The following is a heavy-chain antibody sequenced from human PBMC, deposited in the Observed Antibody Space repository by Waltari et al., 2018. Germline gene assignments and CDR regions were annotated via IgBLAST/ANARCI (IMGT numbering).Heavy chain of an antibody. Sequence: EVQLEESGGGLVQPGGSLRLSCAATGFTFSSYWMHWVRQAPGKALVWVSCINSDGSTISYADSVKGRFTISRYNAKNTLYLQMTSLSAEDTAVYYCASAYYDILDWGQGTLVTVSS. CDR2: INSDGSTI. V-gene: IGHV3-74*01. CDR3: ASAYYDILD. CDR1: GFTFSSYW. D-gene: IGHD3-9*01. J-gene: IGHJ4*02.